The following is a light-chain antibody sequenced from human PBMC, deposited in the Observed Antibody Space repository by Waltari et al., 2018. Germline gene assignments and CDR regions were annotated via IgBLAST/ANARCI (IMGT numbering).Light chain of an antibody. Sequence: SCRASHSVGRSLAWYQQKPGQAPRLLIYGASSRATGIPDRFSGSGSGTDFSLTISRLEPEDFAVYYCQHYVRLPATFGQGTKVEIK. V-gene: IGKV3-20*01. CDR3: QHYVRLPAT. J-gene: IGKJ1*01. CDR1: HSVGRS. CDR2: GAS.